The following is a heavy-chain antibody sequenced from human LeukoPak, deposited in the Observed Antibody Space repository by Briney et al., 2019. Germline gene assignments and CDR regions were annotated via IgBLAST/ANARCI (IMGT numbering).Heavy chain of an antibody. Sequence: SETLSLTCTVSGGSISSSSYYWSWIRQPPGKGLEWIGEINHSGSTNYNPSLKSRVTISVDTSKNQFSLKLSSVTAADTAVYYCARGLRVGATGVDYWGQGTLVTVSS. CDR3: ARGLRVGATGVDY. CDR1: GGSISSSSYY. D-gene: IGHD1-26*01. V-gene: IGHV4-39*07. J-gene: IGHJ4*02. CDR2: INHSGST.